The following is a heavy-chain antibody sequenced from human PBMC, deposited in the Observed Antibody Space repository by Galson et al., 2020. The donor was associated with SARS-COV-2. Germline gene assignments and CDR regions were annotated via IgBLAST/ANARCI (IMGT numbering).Heavy chain of an antibody. J-gene: IGHJ6*02. CDR2: NIPIFGTA. V-gene: IGHV1-69*13. CDR3: ARVGSSWSRPYYYYGMDV. D-gene: IGHD6-13*01. CDR1: GGTFSSYA. Sequence: SVKVSCKASGGTFSSYAISWVRQAPGQGLEWMGGNIPIFGTANYAQKFQGRVTITADESTSTAYMELSSLRSEDTAVYYCARVGSSWSRPYYYYGMDVWGQGTMVTVSS.